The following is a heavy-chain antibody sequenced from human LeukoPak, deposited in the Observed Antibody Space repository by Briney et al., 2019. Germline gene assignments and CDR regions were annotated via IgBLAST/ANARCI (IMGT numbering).Heavy chain of an antibody. CDR1: GGSISSSSFF. D-gene: IGHD2-2*01. CDR2: VSYSGTT. V-gene: IGHV4-39*01. CDR3: AKLTCSSTFCPLDY. J-gene: IGHJ4*01. Sequence: SETLSLTCTVSGGSISSSSFFWAWIRQPPGKGLEWIGTVSYSGTTYYSPSLKSRVTISVDTSKNQFSLRLTSVTAADTALYYCAKLTCSSTFCPLDYWGQEPWSPSPQ.